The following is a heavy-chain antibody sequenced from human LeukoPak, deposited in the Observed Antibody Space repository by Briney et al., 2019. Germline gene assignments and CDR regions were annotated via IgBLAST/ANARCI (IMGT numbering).Heavy chain of an antibody. Sequence: GGSLRLSCAASGFTFNTFNMNWVRQAPGKGLEWVSSITSGGDYIYYADSVKSRFTTSRDNAKNSLSLQLNSLRVEDTAVYYCARGHYDVLAASYKWTPDYWGQGTLVTVSS. V-gene: IGHV3-21*01. J-gene: IGHJ4*02. D-gene: IGHD3-9*01. CDR3: ARGHYDVLAASYKWTPDY. CDR2: ITSGGDYI. CDR1: GFTFNTFN.